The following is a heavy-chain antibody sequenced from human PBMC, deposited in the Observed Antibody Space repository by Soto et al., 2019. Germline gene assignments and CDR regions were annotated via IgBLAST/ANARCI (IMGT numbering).Heavy chain of an antibody. J-gene: IGHJ4*02. CDR1: GYTFTSYG. Sequence: GASVKVSCKASGYTFTSYGISWVRQAPGQGLEWMGWISAYNGNTNYAQKLQGRVTMTTDTSTSTAYMELRSLRPDDTAAYYCARGVVFSTSCPFDYWGQGTLVTVSS. D-gene: IGHD2-2*01. CDR3: ARGVVFSTSCPFDY. V-gene: IGHV1-18*01. CDR2: ISAYNGNT.